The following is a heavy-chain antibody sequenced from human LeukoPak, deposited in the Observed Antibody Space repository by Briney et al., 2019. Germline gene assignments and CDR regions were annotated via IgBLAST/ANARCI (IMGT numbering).Heavy chain of an antibody. D-gene: IGHD6-13*01. V-gene: IGHV3-48*04. J-gene: IGHJ3*02. Sequence: GGSLRHSCAASGFTFSSYTMNWVRQAPGKGLEWVSYSSTSSTIYYADSVKGRFTISRDNAKNSLYLQMNSLRAEDTAVYYCARDLGGSSWSLRAFDIWGQGTMVTVSS. CDR1: GFTFSSYT. CDR2: SSTSSTI. CDR3: ARDLGGSSWSLRAFDI.